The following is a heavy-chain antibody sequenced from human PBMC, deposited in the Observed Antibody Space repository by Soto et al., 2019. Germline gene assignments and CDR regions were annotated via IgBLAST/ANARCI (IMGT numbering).Heavy chain of an antibody. CDR3: ARSIDS. V-gene: IGHV4-31*01. CDR2: IYYSGST. J-gene: IGHJ5*01. CDR1: GGSISSGGYY. Sequence: QVQLQESGPGLVKPSQTLSLTCTVSGGSISSGGYYWNWTRQHPGKGLEWIGYIYYSGSTYYNPSPTSLFTIAVSPSKNQFSLKLSSVTAADTAVYYCARSIDSWGQGTLVTVSS.